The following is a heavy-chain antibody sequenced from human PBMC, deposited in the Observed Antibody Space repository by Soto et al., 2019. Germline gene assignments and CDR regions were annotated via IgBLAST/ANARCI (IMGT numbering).Heavy chain of an antibody. J-gene: IGHJ4*02. D-gene: IGHD3-10*01. V-gene: IGHV5-51*01. CDR2: IYPGDSDT. CDR1: GYTFSTYW. CDR3: ARKFAPEFFDS. Sequence: GESLKISCKGSGYTFSTYWIAWVRQMPGKGLEWMGIIYPGDSDTKYSPAFQGQVTISADKSINTAYLQWTSLEASDTAMYYCARKFAPEFFDSWGQGXLVTVYS.